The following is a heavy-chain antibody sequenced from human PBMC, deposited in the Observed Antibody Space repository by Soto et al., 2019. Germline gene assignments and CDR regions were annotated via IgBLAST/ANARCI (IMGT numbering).Heavy chain of an antibody. V-gene: IGHV1-69*01. J-gene: IGHJ6*02. CDR1: GGTFSSYA. Sequence: VKVSCKASGGTFSSYAISWVRQAPGQGLEWMGGIIPIFGTANYAQKFQGRVTITADESTSTAYMELSSLRSEDTAVYYCASLSWNCSSTSCLIEHYYGMDVWGQGTTVTVSS. CDR3: ASLSWNCSSTSCLIEHYYGMDV. D-gene: IGHD2-2*01. CDR2: IIPIFGTA.